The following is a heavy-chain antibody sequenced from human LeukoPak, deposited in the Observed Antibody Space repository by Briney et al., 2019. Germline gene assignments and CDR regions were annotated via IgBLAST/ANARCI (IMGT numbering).Heavy chain of an antibody. D-gene: IGHD3-3*01. CDR3: ARLITIFGVVTDD. CDR1: GYSLSSGYY. V-gene: IGHV4-38-2*01. CDR2: IYHSGST. J-gene: IGHJ4*02. Sequence: KPSETLSLPCAVSGYSLSSGYYWGWIRRPPGEGPEWIGSIYHSGSTYYNPSLKSRVTISVDTSKNQFSLKLSSVTAADTAVYYCARLITIFGVVTDDWGQGTLVTVSS.